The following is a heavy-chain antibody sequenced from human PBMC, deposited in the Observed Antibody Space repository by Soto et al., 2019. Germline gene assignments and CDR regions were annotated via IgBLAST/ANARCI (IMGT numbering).Heavy chain of an antibody. CDR2: IRSRGYSGTT. CDR3: ARGFPDTRNNYKFDC. CDR1: GFTSGDYA. V-gene: IGHV3-49*04. Sequence: GGSLRLPCTSSGFTSGDYAMTWVRQAPGKGLEWVGLIRSRGYSGTTEYAGSVEGRFSISRDVSRNIAYLQMNSLKIEDTGVYYCARGFPDTRNNYKFDCWGQGTLVTV. J-gene: IGHJ4*02. D-gene: IGHD1-1*01.